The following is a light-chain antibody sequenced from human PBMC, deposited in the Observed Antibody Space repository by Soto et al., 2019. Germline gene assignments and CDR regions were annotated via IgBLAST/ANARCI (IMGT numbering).Light chain of an antibody. CDR1: QSVSSSY. CDR2: GAS. J-gene: IGKJ3*01. Sequence: EIVLTQSPGTLSLSPGERATLSCRASQSVSSSYLAWYQQKPGQAPRLLMYGASSRATGIPDRFSGSGSGTDFTLTISRLEPEDFAVYYCQQYGSSQGFTFGPGTKVDIK. CDR3: QQYGSSQGFT. V-gene: IGKV3-20*01.